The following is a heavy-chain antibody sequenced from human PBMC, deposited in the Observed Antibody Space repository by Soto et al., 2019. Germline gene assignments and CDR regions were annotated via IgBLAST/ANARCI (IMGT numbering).Heavy chain of an antibody. CDR1: GGSISSNNW. D-gene: IGHD4-4*01. CDR3: ARETYSNYGCGIDF. J-gene: IGHJ4*02. V-gene: IGHV4-4*02. CDR2: IYHSGDT. Sequence: QVQLQESGPRLVKPSGTLALTCTVSGGSISSNNWWTWVRQPPGKGLEWIGEIYHSGDTTYKPSLDTRVSISVDKSKNQISLRLNSVTAADTAVYYCARETYSNYGCGIDFWGQGALVTVSS.